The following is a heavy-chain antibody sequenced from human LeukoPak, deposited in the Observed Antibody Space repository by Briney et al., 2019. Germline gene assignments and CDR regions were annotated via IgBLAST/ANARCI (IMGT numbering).Heavy chain of an antibody. J-gene: IGHJ3*02. CDR2: ISAYNGNT. Sequence: ASVKVSCKASGYTFTSYGISWVRQAPGQGLEWMGWISAYNGNTNYAQKLQGRVTMTTDTSTSTAYMELRSLRSDDTAMYYCARDLGYSSIDAFDIWGQGTMVTVSS. D-gene: IGHD5-18*01. V-gene: IGHV1-18*01. CDR1: GYTFTSYG. CDR3: ARDLGYSSIDAFDI.